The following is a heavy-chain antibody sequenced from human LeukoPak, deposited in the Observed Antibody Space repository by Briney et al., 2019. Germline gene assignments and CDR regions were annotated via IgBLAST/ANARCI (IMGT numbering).Heavy chain of an antibody. J-gene: IGHJ3*02. CDR1: GVTLTSDG. D-gene: IGHD1-26*01. V-gene: IGHV3-30*02. CDR2: IRCDGSNK. Sequence: GGSPRLSCAASGVTLTSDGTHWARHAPGKGLDWVAFIRCDGSNKYYADSVKGRFTISRSNSKSTLYPQMNSPRPEDTALYYCANAPRSGSYLDAFDIWGQGTMVTVSS. CDR3: ANAPRSGSYLDAFDI.